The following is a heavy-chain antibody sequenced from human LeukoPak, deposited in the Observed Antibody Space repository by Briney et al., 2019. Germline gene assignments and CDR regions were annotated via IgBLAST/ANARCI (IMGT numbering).Heavy chain of an antibody. CDR3: ARGGVYSDSEDFYYYLDV. J-gene: IGHJ6*03. CDR2: MSPTSGNT. V-gene: IGHV1-8*01. Sequence: ASVTVSCKASGYTFTSYDINWVRQATGQGLEWMGWMSPTSGNTGYAQNFQGRVTFTRNTSISTAYMQLSSLRSEDTAVYYCARGGVYSDSEDFYYYLDVWGKGTTVTVSS. D-gene: IGHD4-11*01. CDR1: GYTFTSYD.